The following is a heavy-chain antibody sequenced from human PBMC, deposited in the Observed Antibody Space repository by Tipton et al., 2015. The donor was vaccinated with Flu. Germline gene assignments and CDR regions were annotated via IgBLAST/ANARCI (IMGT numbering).Heavy chain of an antibody. CDR2: INQDGSER. J-gene: IGHJ1*01. CDR3: ARDLRTSRWTPPQY. CDR1: GFSVTNNY. Sequence: CAASGFSVTNNYVTWVRQAPGKGLEWVANINQDGSERYYVDSVKGRFTISRDDAKNSLYLQMNSLRADDTALYYCARDLRTSRWTPPQYWGQGTLVTVSS. D-gene: IGHD6-13*01. V-gene: IGHV3-7*01.